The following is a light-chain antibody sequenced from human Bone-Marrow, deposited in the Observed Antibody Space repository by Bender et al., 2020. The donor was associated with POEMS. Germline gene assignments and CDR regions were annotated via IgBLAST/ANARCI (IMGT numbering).Light chain of an antibody. Sequence: QSALTQPRSVSGSPGQSVTISCTGTSTDVVGYNYVTWYQQHPGKAPKLIIYNVSQRPSGVPDRFSGSKSGKTASLTISGLQAEDEADYYCSSYSTSSTLVVFGGGTKLTVL. V-gene: IGLV2-11*01. CDR2: NVS. J-gene: IGLJ2*01. CDR1: STDVVGYNY. CDR3: SSYSTSSTLVV.